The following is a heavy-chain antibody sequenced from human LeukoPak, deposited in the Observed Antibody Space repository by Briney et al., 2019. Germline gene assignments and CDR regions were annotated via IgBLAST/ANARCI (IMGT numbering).Heavy chain of an antibody. CDR3: ARPMYYYDSSGYYGY. D-gene: IGHD3-22*01. CDR2: IIPILGIA. V-gene: IGHV1-69*04. Sequence: SVKVSCKASGGTFSSYAISWVRQAPGQGLEWMGRIIPILGIANYAQKFQGRVTITADKSTSTAYMELSSLRSEDTAVYYCARPMYYYDSSGYYGYWGQGTLVTVSS. J-gene: IGHJ4*02. CDR1: GGTFSSYA.